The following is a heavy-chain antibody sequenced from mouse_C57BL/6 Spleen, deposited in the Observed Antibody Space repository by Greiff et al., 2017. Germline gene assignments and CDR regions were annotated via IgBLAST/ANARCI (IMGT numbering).Heavy chain of an antibody. Sequence: QVQLQQSGAELVRPGTSVKVSCKASGYAFTNYLIEWVKQRPGQGLEWIGVIIPGSGGTNYNEKFKGKATLTADKSSSAAYMQLSSLTSEDSAVYFCTRDGDLGSFDYWGQGTTLTVSS. J-gene: IGHJ2*01. D-gene: IGHD4-1*01. CDR3: TRDGDLGSFDY. CDR2: IIPGSGGT. V-gene: IGHV1-54*01. CDR1: GYAFTNYL.